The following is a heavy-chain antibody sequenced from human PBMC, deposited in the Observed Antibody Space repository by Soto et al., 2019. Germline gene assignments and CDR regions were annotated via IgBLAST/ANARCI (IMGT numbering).Heavy chain of an antibody. V-gene: IGHV3-21*01. D-gene: IGHD6-13*01. Sequence: EVQLVESGGGLVKPGGSLRLSCAASGFSFGSFSMNWVRQAPGKGLEWVSSISSGSSYIYYADSVKGRFTISRENANNSLSLQMKSLRAEDTAVYYCARGMYSSMDVWGQGTTVTVSS. CDR3: ARGMYSSMDV. J-gene: IGHJ6*02. CDR2: ISSGSSYI. CDR1: GFSFGSFS.